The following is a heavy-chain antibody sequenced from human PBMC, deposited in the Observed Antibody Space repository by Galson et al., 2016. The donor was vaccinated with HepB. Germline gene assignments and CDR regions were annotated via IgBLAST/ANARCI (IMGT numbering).Heavy chain of an antibody. CDR1: GFTFSGYD. Sequence: SLRLSCAASGFTFSGYDMHWVRQAPGQGLEWVALISYDGRNKNYVDSVKGRFTISRDNSKNTLYLQMNSLRPEDTAVYYCARGGTARMILAVITPFDYWGQGTLLTVSS. J-gene: IGHJ4*02. V-gene: IGHV3-30*03. CDR2: ISYDGRNK. D-gene: IGHD3-22*01. CDR3: ARGGTARMILAVITPFDY.